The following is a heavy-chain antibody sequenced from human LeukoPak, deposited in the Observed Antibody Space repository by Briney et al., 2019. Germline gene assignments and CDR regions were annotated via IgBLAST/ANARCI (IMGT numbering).Heavy chain of an antibody. V-gene: IGHV1-18*01. CDR1: GYTFTSYG. Sequence: ASVKVSCKASGYTFTSYGISWVRQAPGQGLEWMGWIRAYNGNTNYAQKLQGRVTMTTDTSTSTAYMELRSLRSDDTAVYYCARDQGRYSGSMMAFDIWGQGTMVTVSS. J-gene: IGHJ3*02. D-gene: IGHD1-26*01. CDR2: IRAYNGNT. CDR3: ARDQGRYSGSMMAFDI.